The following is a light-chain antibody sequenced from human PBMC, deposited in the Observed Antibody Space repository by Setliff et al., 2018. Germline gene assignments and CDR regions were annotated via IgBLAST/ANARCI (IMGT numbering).Light chain of an antibody. J-gene: IGLJ1*01. CDR1: SSDVGYYNY. CDR3: SSYTSSSTRV. V-gene: IGLV2-14*01. CDR2: EVS. Sequence: QSVLTQPASVSGSPGQSITISCTGTSSDVGYYNYVSWYQQHPGKAPKLMIYEVSNRPSGVSNRFSGSKSGNTASLTISGLQAEDEADYYCSSYTSSSTRVFGTGPKVTVL.